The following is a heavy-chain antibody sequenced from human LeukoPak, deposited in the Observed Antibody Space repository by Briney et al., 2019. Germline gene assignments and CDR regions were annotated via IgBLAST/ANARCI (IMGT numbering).Heavy chain of an antibody. CDR1: GGTFSSYA. Sequence: GSSVKVSCKASGGTFSSYAISWVRQAPGQGLEWMGRIIPILGIANYAQKFQGRVTITADKSTSTAYMELSSLRSEDTAVYYCARDVVEMVTIPSTWGQGTLVTVSS. CDR2: IIPILGIA. V-gene: IGHV1-69*04. CDR3: ARDVVEMVTIPST. J-gene: IGHJ5*02. D-gene: IGHD5-24*01.